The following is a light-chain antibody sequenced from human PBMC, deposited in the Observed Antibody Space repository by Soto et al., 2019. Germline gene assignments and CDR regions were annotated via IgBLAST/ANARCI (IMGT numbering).Light chain of an antibody. CDR2: YDS. J-gene: IGLJ2*01. CDR1: NIGSKS. V-gene: IGLV3-21*04. CDR3: QVWDSSSDQGVV. Sequence: SYELTQPPSVSVAPGKTARITCGGNNIGSKSVHWYQQKPGQAPVLVIYYDSDRPSGIPERFSGSNSGNTATLTISRVEARDEADYYCQVWDSSSDQGVVFGGGTKLTVL.